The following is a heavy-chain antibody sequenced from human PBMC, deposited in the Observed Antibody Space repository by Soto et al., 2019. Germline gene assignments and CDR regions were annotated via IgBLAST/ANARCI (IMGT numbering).Heavy chain of an antibody. CDR3: ARGSSVGFDY. CDR2: INPSGGST. CDR1: GYTFTHYY. V-gene: IGHV1-46*01. D-gene: IGHD1-26*01. Sequence: ASGKVSCEASGYTFTHYYMHWLRQARGQGLEWMGFINPSGGSTTYSKKFQGRVTMTSDTSTSTVYLDLSSLRSEDTAVYYCARGSSVGFDYWGQGTLVTVYS. J-gene: IGHJ4*02.